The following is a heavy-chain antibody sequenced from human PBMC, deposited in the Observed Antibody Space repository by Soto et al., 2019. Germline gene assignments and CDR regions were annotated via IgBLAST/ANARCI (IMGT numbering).Heavy chain of an antibody. CDR1: GFTFSSYG. V-gene: IGHV3-30*18. CDR2: ISYDGSNK. J-gene: IGHJ6*02. CDR3: AKDRREIAVAGTGDYYYYYGMDV. Sequence: GGSLRLSCAASGFTFSSYGMHWVRQAPGKGLEWVAVISYDGSNKYYADSVKGRFTISRDNSKNTLYLQMNSLRAEDTAVYYCAKDRREIAVAGTGDYYYYYGMDVWGQGTTVTVSS. D-gene: IGHD6-19*01.